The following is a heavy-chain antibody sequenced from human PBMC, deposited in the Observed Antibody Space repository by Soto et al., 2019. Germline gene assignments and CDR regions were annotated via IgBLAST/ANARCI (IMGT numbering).Heavy chain of an antibody. CDR2: MYYSGIT. CDR3: ARDQTGTQYFDL. V-gene: IGHV4-59*02. CDR1: GGSVSSSY. J-gene: IGHJ2*01. Sequence: SETLSLTCTVSGGSVSSSYWTWIRQPPGKGLEWIGYMYYSGITKYNTSLKSRVTMSVDTSKNQFSLKLISVTAADTAVYYCARDQTGTQYFDLWGRGTLVTVS. D-gene: IGHD1-7*01.